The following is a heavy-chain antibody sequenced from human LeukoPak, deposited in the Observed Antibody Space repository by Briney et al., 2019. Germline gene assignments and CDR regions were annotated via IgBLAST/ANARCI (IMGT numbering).Heavy chain of an antibody. CDR1: GFTFSSYA. Sequence: PGGSLRLSCAASGFTFSSYAMSWVRQAPGKGLEWVSAISGSGGSTYYADSVKGRFTISRDNAKNSLYLQMNSLRAEDTAVYYCARDGRIAAAGIGYWGQGTLVTVSS. CDR2: ISGSGGST. CDR3: ARDGRIAAAGIGY. V-gene: IGHV3-23*01. J-gene: IGHJ4*02. D-gene: IGHD6-13*01.